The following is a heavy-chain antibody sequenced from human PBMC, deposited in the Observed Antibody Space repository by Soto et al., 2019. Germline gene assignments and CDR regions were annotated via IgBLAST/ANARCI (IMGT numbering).Heavy chain of an antibody. CDR3: AKRDPYIPEVPFGY. J-gene: IGHJ4*02. V-gene: IGHV4-4*02. D-gene: IGHD2-21*01. CDR1: GGSISSSNW. CDR2: IYHSGNS. Sequence: TLSLTCAVSGGSISSSNWWSWVRQPPGRGLEWIGEIYHSGNSNYNPSLKSRVTLSVDKSKNQFSLNLTSVTAADTAVYYCAKRDPYIPEVPFGYWGQGTLVTVSS.